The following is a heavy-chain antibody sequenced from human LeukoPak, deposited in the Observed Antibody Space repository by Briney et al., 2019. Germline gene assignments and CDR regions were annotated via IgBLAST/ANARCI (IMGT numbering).Heavy chain of an antibody. D-gene: IGHD1-7*01. Sequence: PGRSLRLSCAASGFTFSSYGMHWVRQAPGKGLEWVAVIWYDGSNKHYADSVKGRFTISRDNSKNTLYLQMNSLRAEDTAVYYCARSLSITGTKTVDYWGQGTLVTVSS. CDR2: IWYDGSNK. V-gene: IGHV3-33*01. CDR3: ARSLSITGTKTVDY. J-gene: IGHJ4*02. CDR1: GFTFSSYG.